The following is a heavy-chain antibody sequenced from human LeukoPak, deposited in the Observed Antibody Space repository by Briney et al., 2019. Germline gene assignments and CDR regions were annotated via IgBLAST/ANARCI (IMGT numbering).Heavy chain of an antibody. V-gene: IGHV3-30*02. D-gene: IGHD6-6*01. Sequence: GGSLRLSCAASGFTFSSYGMHWVRQAPGKGLEGVAFIRYDGSNKYYADSVKGRFTISRDNSKNTLYLQMNSLRAEDTAVYYCAKGLGYYYYYMDVWGKGTTVTVSS. CDR2: IRYDGSNK. CDR1: GFTFSSYG. CDR3: AKGLGYYYYYMDV. J-gene: IGHJ6*03.